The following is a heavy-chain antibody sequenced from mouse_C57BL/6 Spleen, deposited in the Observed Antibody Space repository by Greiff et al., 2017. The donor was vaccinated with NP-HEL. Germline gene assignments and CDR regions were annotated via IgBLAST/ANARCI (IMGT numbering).Heavy chain of an antibody. Sequence: EVQLQESGGGLVQPGGSLKLSCAASGFTFSDYGMAWVRQAPRKGPEWVAFISNLAYSIYYADTVTGRFTISRENAKNTLYLEMSSLRSEDTAMYYCARQAYYGSSYNAMDYWGQGTSVTVSS. CDR1: GFTFSDYG. CDR2: ISNLAYSI. D-gene: IGHD1-1*01. V-gene: IGHV5-15*01. J-gene: IGHJ4*01. CDR3: ARQAYYGSSYNAMDY.